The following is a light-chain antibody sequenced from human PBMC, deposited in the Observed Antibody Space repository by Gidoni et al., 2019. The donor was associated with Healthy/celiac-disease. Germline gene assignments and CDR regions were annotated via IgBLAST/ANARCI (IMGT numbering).Light chain of an antibody. J-gene: IGKJ5*01. Sequence: AIRITQSPSSLSASTGDRVTITCRASQGISSYLAWYQQKPGKAPTLLIYAASTLQSGVPSRFSGSGSGTDFTLTISCLQSEDFATYYCQQYYSYPRTFGQGTRLEIK. CDR1: QGISSY. V-gene: IGKV1-8*01. CDR3: QQYYSYPRT. CDR2: AAS.